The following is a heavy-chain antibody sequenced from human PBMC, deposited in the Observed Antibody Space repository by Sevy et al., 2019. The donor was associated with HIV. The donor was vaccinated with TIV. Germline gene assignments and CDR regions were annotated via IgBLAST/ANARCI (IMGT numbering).Heavy chain of an antibody. D-gene: IGHD2-8*02. V-gene: IGHV3-7*03. CDR1: GFTFSSYW. Sequence: GGSLRLSCAASGFTFSSYWMSWVRQAPGKGLEWVANIKQDGSEKYYVDSVKGRFTMSRDNAKYSLYLQMNSLRAEDTAVYYCARDGCTGGVCQRHYYYYGMDVWGQGTTVTVSS. J-gene: IGHJ6*02. CDR3: ARDGCTGGVCQRHYYYYGMDV. CDR2: IKQDGSEK.